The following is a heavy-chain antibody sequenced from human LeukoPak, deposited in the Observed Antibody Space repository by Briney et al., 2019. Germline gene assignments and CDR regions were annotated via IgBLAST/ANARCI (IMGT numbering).Heavy chain of an antibody. CDR2: ISWNSGSI. CDR3: AKDSSSWYRGWFDP. CDR1: GFTFDDYA. V-gene: IGHV3-9*01. D-gene: IGHD6-13*01. J-gene: IGHJ5*02. Sequence: PGGSLRLSCAASGFTFDDYAMHWVRHGPGKGLEWVSGISWNSGSIGYADSVKGRFTISRDNSKNTLYLQMNSLRAEDTAVYYCAKDSSSWYRGWFDPWGQGTLVTVSS.